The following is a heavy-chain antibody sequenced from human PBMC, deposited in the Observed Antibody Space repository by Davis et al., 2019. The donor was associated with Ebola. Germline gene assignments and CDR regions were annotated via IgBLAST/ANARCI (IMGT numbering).Heavy chain of an antibody. CDR2: INHSGST. V-gene: IGHV4-34*01. Sequence: SETLSLTCAVYGGSFSNYYWTWIRQPPGKGLEWIGEINHSGSTNYNPSLKSRVTISVDTSKKQFFLKLSSVTAADTAVYYCARGRPFFWGQGTLVTVSS. CDR3: ARGRPFF. CDR1: GGSFSNYY. J-gene: IGHJ4*02. D-gene: IGHD2/OR15-2a*01.